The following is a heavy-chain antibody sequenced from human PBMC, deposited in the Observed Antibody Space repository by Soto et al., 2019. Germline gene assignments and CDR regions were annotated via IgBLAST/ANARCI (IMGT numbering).Heavy chain of an antibody. V-gene: IGHV3-13*05. Sequence: EVQLVESGGGLVQPGGSLRLSCEASGFTFRNYDMHWVRQGTGKGLDWVSGISAAGDPDSADSVGVRFTISRENAQNSFFLQRNSLRVCDTAVYYCARTDRDFYGLDVWGQGTTVIVSS. CDR1: GFTFRNYD. CDR3: ARTDRDFYGLDV. CDR2: ISAAGDP. J-gene: IGHJ6*02.